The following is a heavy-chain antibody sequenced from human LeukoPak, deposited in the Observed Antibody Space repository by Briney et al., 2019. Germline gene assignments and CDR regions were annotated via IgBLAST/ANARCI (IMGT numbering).Heavy chain of an antibody. CDR3: AAQLADAFDV. Sequence: PGGSLRLSCAASGFTFSSYAMHWVRQAPGKGLEYVSAISSNVGSTYYANSVKGRFTISRDNSKNTLYLQMGSLRAEDMAVYYCAAQLADAFDVWGQGTMVTVSS. CDR1: GFTFSSYA. D-gene: IGHD6-13*01. V-gene: IGHV3-64*01. J-gene: IGHJ3*01. CDR2: ISSNVGST.